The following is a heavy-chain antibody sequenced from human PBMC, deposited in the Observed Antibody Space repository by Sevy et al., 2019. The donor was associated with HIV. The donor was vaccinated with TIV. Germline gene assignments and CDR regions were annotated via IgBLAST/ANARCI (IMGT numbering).Heavy chain of an antibody. CDR1: GGSISSFY. CDR2: IYYSGNT. D-gene: IGHD5-18*01. J-gene: IGHJ4*02. V-gene: IGHV4-59*01. CDR3: ARGQYSYGYWSEFDY. Sequence: SETLSLTCTVSGGSISSFYWSWIRQPPGKGLEWIGYIYYSGNTNYSPSLKSRVTISLDTSNNQFSLNLSSVTAADTAVYYCARGQYSYGYWSEFDYWGQGTLVTVSS.